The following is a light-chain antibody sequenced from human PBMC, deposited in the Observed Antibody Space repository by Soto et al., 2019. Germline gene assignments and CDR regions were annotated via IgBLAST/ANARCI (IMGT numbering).Light chain of an antibody. J-gene: IGLJ2*01. CDR1: SSDVGGSNF. Sequence: QSVLTQPPSASGSPGQSVTISCTGTSSDVGGSNFVSWFQQTPGKAPKLIIYEVNKRPSGVPDLFSGSKSGNTASLTVSGLQADDEDDYYCTSYAGSNNFVVFGGGTKVTVL. CDR2: EVN. V-gene: IGLV2-8*01. CDR3: TSYAGSNNFVV.